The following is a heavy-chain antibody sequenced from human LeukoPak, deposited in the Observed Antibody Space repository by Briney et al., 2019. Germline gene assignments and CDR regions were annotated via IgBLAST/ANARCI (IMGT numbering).Heavy chain of an antibody. V-gene: IGHV3-23*01. CDR1: GISVSNYD. Sequence: PGGSLRLSCVVSGISVSNYDMSWVRQAPGKGLEWVSGIRESGGGTNYADSVKGRFTISRDNSMNTVYLQMNSLRAEDTAVYFCAKRGIVIRGVLIMGFHKAAHYFDYWGQGILVTVSS. D-gene: IGHD3-10*01. CDR3: AKRGIVIRGVLIMGFHKAAHYFDY. J-gene: IGHJ4*02. CDR2: IRESGGGT.